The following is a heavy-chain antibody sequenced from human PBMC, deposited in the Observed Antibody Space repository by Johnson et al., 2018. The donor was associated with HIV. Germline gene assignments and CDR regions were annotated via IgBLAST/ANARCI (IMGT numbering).Heavy chain of an antibody. CDR3: ARSRNYACDI. Sequence: QVQLVESGGGEVQPGRSLRLSCAASGFTFSDYYMSWIRQAPGKGLEWVSYISSSGSTIYYADSVKGRFTMSRDNAKNSMFLQMNSLRADDTAVYYCARSRNYACDIWGQGTMVTVSS. J-gene: IGHJ3*02. D-gene: IGHD1-1*01. CDR1: GFTFSDYY. CDR2: ISSSGSTI. V-gene: IGHV3-11*04.